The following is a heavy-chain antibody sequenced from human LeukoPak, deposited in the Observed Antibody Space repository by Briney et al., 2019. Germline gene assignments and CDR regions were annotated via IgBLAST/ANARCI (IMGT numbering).Heavy chain of an antibody. CDR2: INHSGST. D-gene: IGHD5-18*01. V-gene: IGHV4-34*01. J-gene: IGHJ4*02. Sequence: SETLSLTCAVYGGSFSVYYWSCIRQPPGKGVEWIGEINHSGSTNYSPSLKSRVTMSVDTSKNQFSLKLSSVTAADTAVYYCARGWDTAMVHWGQGTLVTVSS. CDR1: GGSFSVYY. CDR3: ARGWDTAMVH.